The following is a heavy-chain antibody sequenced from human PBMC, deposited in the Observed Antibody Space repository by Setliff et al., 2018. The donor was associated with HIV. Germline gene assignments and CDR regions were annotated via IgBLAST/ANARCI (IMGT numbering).Heavy chain of an antibody. Sequence: ASVKVSCKASGYTFTAYYIHWVRQAPGQGLEWMGWINSNNGGTKYAQNFQCRVTMTRDTSITTAYMELRSLRSEDTAVYYCARGGYHGFGSYGDYWGQGTLVTVSS. V-gene: IGHV1-2*02. CDR1: GYTFTAYY. D-gene: IGHD3-10*01. J-gene: IGHJ4*02. CDR3: ARGGYHGFGSYGDY. CDR2: INSNNGGT.